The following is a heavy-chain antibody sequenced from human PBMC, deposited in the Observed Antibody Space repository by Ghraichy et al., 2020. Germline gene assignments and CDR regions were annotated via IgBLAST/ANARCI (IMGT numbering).Heavy chain of an antibody. CDR1: GFIFSIYW. J-gene: IGHJ3*02. V-gene: IGHV3-7*01. CDR2: IKRDGSRK. D-gene: IGHD3-3*01. Sequence: GGSLRLSCAASGFIFSIYWMNWVRQAPGKGLVWLSSIKRDGSRKYYVDSVQGRFTISRDNAKNSVHLQMNSLRAGDTAVYYCTRLGSDDWSGRYYNDAFEMWGQGQRVPISS. CDR3: TRLGSDDWSGRYYNDAFEM.